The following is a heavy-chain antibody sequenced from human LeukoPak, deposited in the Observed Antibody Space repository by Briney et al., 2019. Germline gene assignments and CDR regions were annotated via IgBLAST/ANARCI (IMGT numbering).Heavy chain of an antibody. CDR1: GFTFSSYS. CDR3: AGDSSSWYDDAFDI. Sequence: GGSLRLSCAASGFTFSSYSMNWVRQAPGKGLEWVSSISSSSSYIYYADSVEGRFTISRDNAKNSLYLQMNSLRAEDTAVYYCAGDSSSWYDDAFDIWGQGTMVTVSS. CDR2: ISSSSSYI. J-gene: IGHJ3*02. V-gene: IGHV3-21*01. D-gene: IGHD6-13*01.